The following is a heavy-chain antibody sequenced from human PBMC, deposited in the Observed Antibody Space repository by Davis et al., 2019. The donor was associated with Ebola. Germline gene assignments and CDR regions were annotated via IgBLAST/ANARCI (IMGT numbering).Heavy chain of an antibody. Sequence: ASVKVSCKASGYTFTSYAMHWVRQAPGQRLEWMGWINAGNGNTKYSQKFQGRVTITRDTSASTAYMELSSLRSEDTAVYYCAREMGMGSSSLRYDILTGDYWGQGTLVTVSS. CDR2: INAGNGNT. V-gene: IGHV1-3*01. J-gene: IGHJ4*02. CDR1: GYTFTSYA. CDR3: AREMGMGSSSLRYDILTGDY. D-gene: IGHD3-9*01.